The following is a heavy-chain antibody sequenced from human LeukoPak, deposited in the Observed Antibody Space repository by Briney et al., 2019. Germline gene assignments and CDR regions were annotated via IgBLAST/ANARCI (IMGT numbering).Heavy chain of an antibody. CDR1: GGSISSSSYY. V-gene: IGHV4-39*07. CDR3: AGAEGGKESTHFDY. Sequence: PSETLSLTCTVSGGSISSSSYYWGWIRQPPGKGLEWIGSIYYSGSTYYNPSLKSRVTISVDTSKNQFSLKLSSVTAADTAVYYCAGAEGGKESTHFDYWGQGTLVTVSS. CDR2: IYYSGST. D-gene: IGHD4-23*01. J-gene: IGHJ4*02.